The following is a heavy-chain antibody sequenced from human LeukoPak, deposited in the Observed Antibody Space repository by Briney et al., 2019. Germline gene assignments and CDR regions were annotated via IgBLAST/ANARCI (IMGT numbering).Heavy chain of an antibody. J-gene: IGHJ4*02. CDR2: INPNSGGT. CDR1: GYTFTGYY. CDR3: ASNIRDSSGWYFDY. Sequence: SVKVSCKASGYTFTGYYMHWVRQAPGQGLEWMGWINPNSGGTNYAQKFQGRVTMTRDTSISTAYMELSRLRSDDTAVYYCASNIRDSSGWYFDYWFQGTLVTVSS. V-gene: IGHV1-2*02. D-gene: IGHD6-19*01.